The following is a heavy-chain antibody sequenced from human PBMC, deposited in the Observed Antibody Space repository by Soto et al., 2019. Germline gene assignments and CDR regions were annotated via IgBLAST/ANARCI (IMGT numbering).Heavy chain of an antibody. CDR3: ARDGDVNTGFGKDY. Sequence: GGSLRLCCAASGFTFSGYVMHWVRQAPGKGLEWVAFIWHDGGNKFYAESVKGRFTISRDNSKNTLYLQMTSLSAEDTAMYYCARDGDVNTGFGKDYWGQGTLVTVSS. D-gene: IGHD3-16*01. J-gene: IGHJ4*02. V-gene: IGHV3-33*01. CDR1: GFTFSGYV. CDR2: IWHDGGNK.